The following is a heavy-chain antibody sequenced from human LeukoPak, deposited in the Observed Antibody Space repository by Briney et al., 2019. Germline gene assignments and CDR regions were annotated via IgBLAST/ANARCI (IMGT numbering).Heavy chain of an antibody. CDR3: AKDEYYDFWSGPMGFDP. D-gene: IGHD3-3*01. CDR1: GFTFSSYS. CDR2: ISSSSSYI. J-gene: IGHJ5*02. Sequence: GGSLRLSCAASGFTFSSYSMNWVRQAPGKGLEWVSSISSSSSYIYYADSVKGRFTISRDNSKNTLYLQMNSLRAEDTAVYYCAKDEYYDFWSGPMGFDPWGQGTLVTVSS. V-gene: IGHV3-21*04.